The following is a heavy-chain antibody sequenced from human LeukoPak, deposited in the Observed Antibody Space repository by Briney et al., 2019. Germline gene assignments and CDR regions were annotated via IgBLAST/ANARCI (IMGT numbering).Heavy chain of an antibody. J-gene: IGHJ4*02. Sequence: GASVKVSCKASGYTFTAYYIYWVRQAPGQGLEWMGIIDPSGGSTSYAQKFQGRVTMTRDTSTSTVYMDLSSLRSEDTAVYYCARDKSGTTQGDSDYWGQGTLVTVSS. V-gene: IGHV1-46*01. CDR1: GYTFTAYY. D-gene: IGHD1-1*01. CDR2: IDPSGGST. CDR3: ARDKSGTTQGDSDY.